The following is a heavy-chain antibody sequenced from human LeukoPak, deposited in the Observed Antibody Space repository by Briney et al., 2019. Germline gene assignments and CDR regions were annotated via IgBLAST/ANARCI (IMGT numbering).Heavy chain of an antibody. J-gene: IGHJ4*02. CDR3: ARRAAAGPFDY. Sequence: PSETLSLTCAVSGYSISSDYYWDWIRQPPGKGLELFGSIYHSGSTYYKPSLNSRVTISVDTPKNHLSLKLSSVTAADTAVYYCARRAAAGPFDYWGQGTLVTVSS. V-gene: IGHV4-38-2*01. CDR2: IYHSGST. CDR1: GYSISSDYY. D-gene: IGHD6-13*01.